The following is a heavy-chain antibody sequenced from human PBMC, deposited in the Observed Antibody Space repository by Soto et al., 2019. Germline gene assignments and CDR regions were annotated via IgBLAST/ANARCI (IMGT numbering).Heavy chain of an antibody. CDR1: GFTFDDYA. J-gene: IGHJ4*02. Sequence: GGSLRLSCAASGFTFDDYAMHWVRQAPGKGLEWVSGISWNSGSIGYADSVKGRFTISRDNAKNSLYLQMNSLRAEDTALYYCAKDKSPYCGGDCYSCFDYWGQGTLVTV. V-gene: IGHV3-9*01. D-gene: IGHD2-21*02. CDR3: AKDKSPYCGGDCYSCFDY. CDR2: ISWNSGSI.